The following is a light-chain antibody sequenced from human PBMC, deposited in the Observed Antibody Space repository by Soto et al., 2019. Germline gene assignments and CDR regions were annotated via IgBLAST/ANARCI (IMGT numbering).Light chain of an antibody. J-gene: IGLJ3*02. CDR3: NSYTTSSTVV. CDR1: SSDVGAYNS. Sequence: QSALTQPASVSGSPGQSITISCTGTSSDVGAYNSVSWYQQHPGKVPKLMIYEVNNRPSGVSNRFSGSKSGNTASLTISGLQAEDEADYYCNSYTTSSTVVFGGGTKVTVL. V-gene: IGLV2-14*01. CDR2: EVN.